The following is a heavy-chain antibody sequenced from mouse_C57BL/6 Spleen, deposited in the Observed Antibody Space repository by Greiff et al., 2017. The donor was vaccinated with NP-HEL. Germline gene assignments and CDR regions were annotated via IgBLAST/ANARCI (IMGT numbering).Heavy chain of an antibody. D-gene: IGHD1-1*01. Sequence: QVQLQQPGAELVRPGSSVKLSCKASGYTFTSYWMHWVKQRPIQGLEWIGNIDPSDSETHYNQKFKDQATLTVDKSSSTAYMQLRSLTSEDSAVYYCARVITTVVDWYFDVWGTGTTVTVSS. CDR3: ARVITTVVDWYFDV. V-gene: IGHV1-52*01. CDR2: IDPSDSET. CDR1: GYTFTSYW. J-gene: IGHJ1*03.